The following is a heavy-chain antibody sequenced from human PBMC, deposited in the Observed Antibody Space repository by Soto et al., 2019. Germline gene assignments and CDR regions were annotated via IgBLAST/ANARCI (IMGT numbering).Heavy chain of an antibody. CDR1: GYTFTGYY. J-gene: IGHJ5*02. CDR2: INPNSGGT. D-gene: IGHD6-6*01. Sequence: QVQLMQSGAEVKKPGASVKVSCKASGYTFTGYYMHWVRQAPGQGLEWMGWINPNSGGTNYAQKFQGWVTMTRDTSISTAYMELSRLRSDETAVYYCARGNRIAASLGRSWFDPWGQGTLVTVSS. CDR3: ARGNRIAASLGRSWFDP. V-gene: IGHV1-2*04.